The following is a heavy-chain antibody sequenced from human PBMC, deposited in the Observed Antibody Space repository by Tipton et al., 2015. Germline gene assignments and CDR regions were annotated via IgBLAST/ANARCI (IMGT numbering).Heavy chain of an antibody. CDR1: GYIFTSFW. V-gene: IGHV5-51*01. D-gene: IGHD1-26*01. Sequence: QLVQSGAEVKKPGESLKISCKGSGYIFTSFWIGWVRQMPGKGLEWMGTIYPGDSETSYTQSFQGQVTISSDRSITTAYLQRRSLKASDTAMYYCVRRARRVGSHSYPYYFDYWGQGTLVPVSS. J-gene: IGHJ4*02. CDR2: IYPGDSET. CDR3: VRRARRVGSHSYPYYFDY.